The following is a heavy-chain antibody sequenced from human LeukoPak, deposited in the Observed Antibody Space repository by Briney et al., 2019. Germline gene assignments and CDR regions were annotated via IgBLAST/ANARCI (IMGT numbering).Heavy chain of an antibody. J-gene: IGHJ4*02. CDR2: IWFDGKNT. V-gene: IGHV3-33*01. CDR1: GFTFSTHA. Sequence: PGGSLRLSCAASGFTFSTHAMHWVRQAPAKGLERVAMIWFDGKNTHYVDSVKGRFTISRDNSKNTVDLRMNSLRAEDTAVYYCARLLWFGELLNYFDYWGQGTLVTVSS. CDR3: ARLLWFGELLNYFDY. D-gene: IGHD3-10*01.